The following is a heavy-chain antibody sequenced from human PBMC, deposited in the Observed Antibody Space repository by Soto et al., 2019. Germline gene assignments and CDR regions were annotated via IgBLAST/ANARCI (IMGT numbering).Heavy chain of an antibody. J-gene: IGHJ6*03. D-gene: IGHD1-26*01. CDR2: INNDGSTT. Sequence: GSLRLSCAASGFTFSNYWMHWVRQAPGKGPVWVSRINNDGSTTAYADSVKGRFTVSRDSAKNTLYLQMSSLTAEDTAVYYCAKGGRIDMDVWGKGTTVTVSS. CDR3: AKGGRIDMDV. CDR1: GFTFSNYW. V-gene: IGHV3-74*01.